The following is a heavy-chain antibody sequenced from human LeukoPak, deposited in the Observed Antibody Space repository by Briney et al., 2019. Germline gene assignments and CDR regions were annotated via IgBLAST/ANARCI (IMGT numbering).Heavy chain of an antibody. CDR2: MNQDGSAK. CDR3: ATYTHWVAGDV. D-gene: IGHD3-16*01. J-gene: IGHJ6*02. CDR1: GFTFSDSW. Sequence: SGGSLRLSCAASGFTFSDSWMSWVRRAPGKGLEWVANMNQDGSAKGYVDSVKGRFTISRDNARNSLYLQMSSLRPEDTAVYYCATYTHWVAGDVWGQGTTVTVSS. V-gene: IGHV3-7*01.